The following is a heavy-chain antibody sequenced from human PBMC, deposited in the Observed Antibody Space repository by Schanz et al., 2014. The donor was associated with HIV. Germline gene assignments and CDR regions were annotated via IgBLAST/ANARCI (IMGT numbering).Heavy chain of an antibody. CDR3: ARDAASHSYGSTMDV. D-gene: IGHD5-18*01. CDR1: GFTFSSYG. CDR2: IWYDGSNK. V-gene: IGHV3-33*01. Sequence: VQLLESGGGLVEPGESLRLSCAASGFTFSSYGMHWVRQAPGKGLEWVAVIWYDGSNKYYTDSVKGRFTISRDSSKNTLYLQMNSLRAEDTAVYYCARDAASHSYGSTMDVWGQGTTVTVSS. J-gene: IGHJ6*02.